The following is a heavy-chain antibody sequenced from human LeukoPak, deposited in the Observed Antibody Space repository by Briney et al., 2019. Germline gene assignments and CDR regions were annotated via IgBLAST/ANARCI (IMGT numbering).Heavy chain of an antibody. Sequence: AGGSLRLSCAASGFTFSSHGVNWVRQAPGKGLEWVSGITGGGTTYYADSVKGRVTISRDNSKNTLYLQMNSLRAEDTAVYYCAKDRHWLALDDWGQGTLVTVSS. V-gene: IGHV3-23*01. CDR3: AKDRHWLALDD. J-gene: IGHJ4*02. D-gene: IGHD6-19*01. CDR2: ITGGGTT. CDR1: GFTFSSHG.